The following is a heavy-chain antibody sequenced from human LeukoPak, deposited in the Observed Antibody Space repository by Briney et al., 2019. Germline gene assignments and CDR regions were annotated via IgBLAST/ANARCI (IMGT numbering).Heavy chain of an antibody. CDR1: GGSFSGYY. CDR3: ARRAVAGGSPVFDY. D-gene: IGHD6-19*01. Sequence: SETLSLTCAVYGGSFSGYYWSWIRQPPGKGLEWIGEINHSGSTYYNPSLKSRVTISVDTSKNQFSLKLSSVTAADTAVYYCARRAVAGGSPVFDYWGQGTLVTVSS. V-gene: IGHV4-34*01. CDR2: INHSGST. J-gene: IGHJ4*02.